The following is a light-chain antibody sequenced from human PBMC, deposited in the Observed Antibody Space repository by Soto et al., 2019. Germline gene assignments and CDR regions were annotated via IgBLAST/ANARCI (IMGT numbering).Light chain of an antibody. CDR1: QSISTW. J-gene: IGKJ1*01. Sequence: EIRMTQSTSSLSASVGGRVTITCKARQSISTWLAWYQQKPGKAPKVLIWDASSLQRGVPSRFTGSGSGTQFTLTISSLQSEDFAVYYCQQYNNWPPAWTFGQGTKVAIK. CDR3: QQYNNWPPAWT. V-gene: IGKV1-5*01. CDR2: DAS.